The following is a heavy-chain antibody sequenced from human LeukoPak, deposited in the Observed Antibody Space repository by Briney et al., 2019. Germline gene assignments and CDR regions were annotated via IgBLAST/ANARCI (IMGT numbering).Heavy chain of an antibody. CDR1: GYSFANYW. CDR3: ARGYSRSSFVY. V-gene: IGHV5-51*04. D-gene: IGHD6-6*01. CDR2: IYPGDSDT. J-gene: IGHJ4*02. Sequence: GASLKISCKGSGYSFANYWIGWVRQMPGKGLEWMGIIYPGDSDTRYSPSFQGQVTISADKPISTAYLQWSRLKASDTAIYYCARGYSRSSFVYWGQGTLVTVSS.